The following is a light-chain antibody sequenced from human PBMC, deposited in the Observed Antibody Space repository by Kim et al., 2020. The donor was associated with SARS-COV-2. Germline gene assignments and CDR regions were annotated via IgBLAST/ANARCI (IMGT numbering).Light chain of an antibody. Sequence: VSPGQTASITCSGEKVGDKYACWYQQKPGQSPVLVIYQDSKRPSGIPERFSGSNSGNTATLTISGTQAMDEADYYCQAWDSSTWVFGGGTQLTVL. CDR3: QAWDSSTWV. CDR2: QDS. J-gene: IGLJ3*02. CDR1: KVGDKY. V-gene: IGLV3-1*01.